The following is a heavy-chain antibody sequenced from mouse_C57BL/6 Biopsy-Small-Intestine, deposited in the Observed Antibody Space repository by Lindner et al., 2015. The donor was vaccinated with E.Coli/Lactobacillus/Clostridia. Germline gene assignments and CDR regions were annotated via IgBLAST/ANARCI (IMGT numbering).Heavy chain of an antibody. J-gene: IGHJ2*01. CDR2: IRLKSDNYAT. CDR1: GFTFSNCW. V-gene: IGHV6-3*01. Sequence: VQLQESGGGLVQPGGSMKLSCVASGFTFSNCWMNWVRLSPEKGLEWVAQIRLKSDNYATHYAESVKGRFTISRDDSKSSVYLQMNNLRAEDTGIYYCTDVGYANDYWGQGTTLTVTS. CDR3: TDVGYANDY. D-gene: IGHD1-2*01.